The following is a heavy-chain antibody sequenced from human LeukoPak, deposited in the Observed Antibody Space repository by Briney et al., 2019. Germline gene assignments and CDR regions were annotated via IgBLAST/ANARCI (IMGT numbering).Heavy chain of an antibody. Sequence: AGGSLRLSCTASGFTFSSYGMAWVRQTPGKGLEWVAIIGGSGASTYYADSVKGRFTISRDNSKNTVYLQMNTLRAEDTAVYFCAKDVVVVPATPFLGAFDIWGQGTMVTVSS. V-gene: IGHV3-23*01. D-gene: IGHD2-15*01. CDR2: IGGSGAST. CDR1: GFTFSSYG. CDR3: AKDVVVVPATPFLGAFDI. J-gene: IGHJ3*02.